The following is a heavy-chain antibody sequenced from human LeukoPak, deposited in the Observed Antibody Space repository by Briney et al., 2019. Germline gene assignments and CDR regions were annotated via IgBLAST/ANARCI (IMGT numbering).Heavy chain of an antibody. CDR1: GFTFSSYS. J-gene: IGHJ5*02. V-gene: IGHV3-21*04. CDR2: ISSSSSYI. Sequence: GGSLRLSCAASGFTFSSYSMNWVRQAPGKGLEWVSFISSSSSYIYYADSVKGRFTISRDNAKNSLYLQMNSLKTEDTAVYYCTVPSGTTVTKNWFDPWGQGTLVTVSS. D-gene: IGHD4-17*01. CDR3: TVPSGTTVTKNWFDP.